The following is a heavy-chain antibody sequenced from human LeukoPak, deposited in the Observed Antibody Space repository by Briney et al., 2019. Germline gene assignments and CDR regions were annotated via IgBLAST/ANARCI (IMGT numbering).Heavy chain of an antibody. CDR2: INSDGSST. CDR3: ARVTTVTTGVSFDYFDY. CDR1: GFTFSSYW. D-gene: IGHD4-17*01. J-gene: IGHJ4*02. Sequence: GGSLRLSCAASGFTFSSYWMHWVRQAPGKGLVWVSRINSDGSSTSYADSVKGRFTISRDNAKNTLYLQMNSLRAEDTAVYYCARVTTVTTGVSFDYFDYWGQGTLVTVSS. V-gene: IGHV3-74*01.